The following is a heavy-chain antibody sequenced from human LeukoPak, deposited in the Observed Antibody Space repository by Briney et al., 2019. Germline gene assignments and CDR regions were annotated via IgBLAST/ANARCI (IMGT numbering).Heavy chain of an antibody. V-gene: IGHV1-18*01. D-gene: IGHD6-6*01. Sequence: EASVKVSCKASGYTFTSYGISWVRQAPGQGLEWMGWISAYNGNTNYAQKLQGRVTMTTDTSTSTAYMELRSLRSDDTAVYYCASHGTSSSPPYPYYYYGMDVWGQGTTVTVSS. CDR1: GYTFTSYG. CDR3: ASHGTSSSPPYPYYYYGMDV. CDR2: ISAYNGNT. J-gene: IGHJ6*02.